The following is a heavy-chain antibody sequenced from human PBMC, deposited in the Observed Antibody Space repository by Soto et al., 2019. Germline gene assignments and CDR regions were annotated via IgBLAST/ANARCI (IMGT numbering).Heavy chain of an antibody. CDR1: GFTFSSYW. CDR3: ARDLPYSSGWSVY. J-gene: IGHJ4*02. Sequence: EVQLVESGGGLVQPGGSLRLSCAASGFTFSSYWMSWVRQAPGKGLEWVANIKQDGSEKYYVDSVKGRFTISRDNAKNSLYLQMNSLRAEDAAVYYCARDLPYSSGWSVYWGQGTLVTVSS. CDR2: IKQDGSEK. V-gene: IGHV3-7*03. D-gene: IGHD6-19*01.